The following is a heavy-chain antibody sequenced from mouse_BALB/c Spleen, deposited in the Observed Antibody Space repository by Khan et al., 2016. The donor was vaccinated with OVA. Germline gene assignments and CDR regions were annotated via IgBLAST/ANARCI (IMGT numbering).Heavy chain of an antibody. J-gene: IGHJ2*01. CDR3: ATSYFYGYYFDY. Sequence: EVQLVESGGGLVQPGGSRKLSCAASGFTFNSYGMNWVRQAPEKGLEWVAYISGDSNTFYYTDTVKGRFTISRDNPKNTLFLQMTSLMSEDTAMYYCATSYFYGYYFDYWGPGTTLTVS. V-gene: IGHV5-17*02. CDR2: ISGDSNTF. CDR1: GFTFNSYG. D-gene: IGHD1-1*01.